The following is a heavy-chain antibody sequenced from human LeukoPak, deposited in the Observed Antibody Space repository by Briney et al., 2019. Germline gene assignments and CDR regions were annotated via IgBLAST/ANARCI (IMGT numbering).Heavy chain of an antibody. CDR1: GGSISSSSYY. CDR3: ARERDSSGYSDAFDI. D-gene: IGHD3-22*01. CDR2: IYYSGST. Sequence: SETLSLTCTVSGGSISSSSYYWGCIRQPPGKGLECIGSIYYSGSTYYNPSLKSRVTISVDRSKNQFSLKLSSVTAADTAVYYCARERDSSGYSDAFDIWGQRTMVTVSS. J-gene: IGHJ3*02. V-gene: IGHV4-39*07.